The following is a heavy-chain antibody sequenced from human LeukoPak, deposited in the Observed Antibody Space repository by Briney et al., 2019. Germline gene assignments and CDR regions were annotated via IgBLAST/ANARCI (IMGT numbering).Heavy chain of an antibody. CDR2: ITNTGNSM. CDR1: GFTFSSYW. D-gene: IGHD7-27*01. V-gene: IGHV3-21*01. Sequence: GGSLRLSCAASGFTFSSYWMSWVRQAPGKGLEWVSYITNTGNSMEYADSVKGRFTTSRDNSKNSLYLQMNSLRAEDTAVYYCGRGHWGLDYWGQGALVTVSS. CDR3: GRGHWGLDY. J-gene: IGHJ4*02.